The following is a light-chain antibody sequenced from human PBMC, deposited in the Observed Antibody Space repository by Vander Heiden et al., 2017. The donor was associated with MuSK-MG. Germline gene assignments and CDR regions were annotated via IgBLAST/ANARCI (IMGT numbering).Light chain of an antibody. Sequence: QSALTQPPSASGSPGQSVTIPCTGTSSDVGGYNYVSWYQQHPGKAPKLMFYEVTKRPSGVTDRFSGSKSGNTASLTVSGLQAEDEADYYCSSYAGSNNLIFGGGTKLTVL. J-gene: IGLJ2*01. CDR1: SSDVGGYNY. CDR3: SSYAGSNNLI. V-gene: IGLV2-8*01. CDR2: EVT.